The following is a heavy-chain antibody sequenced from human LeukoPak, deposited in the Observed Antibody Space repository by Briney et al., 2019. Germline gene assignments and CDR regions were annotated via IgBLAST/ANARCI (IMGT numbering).Heavy chain of an antibody. V-gene: IGHV3-21*01. D-gene: IGHD2-21*02. CDR3: ARVMRGDSGFDY. J-gene: IGHJ4*02. Sequence: GGSLRLSCAASGFTFSSYSMNWVRQAPGKGLEWVSSISSSSSYIYYADSVKSRFTISRDNAKNSLYLQMNSLRAEDTAVYYCARVMRGDSGFDYWGQGTLVTVSS. CDR2: ISSSSSYI. CDR1: GFTFSSYS.